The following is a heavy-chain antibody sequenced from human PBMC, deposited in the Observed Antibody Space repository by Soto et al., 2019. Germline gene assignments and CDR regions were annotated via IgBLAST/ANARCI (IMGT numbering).Heavy chain of an antibody. Sequence: GSLRLSCAASGFTFSTYWMSWIRQPPGKGLEWIGYIYYSGSTYYNPSLKSRVTISVDTSKNQFSLKLSSVTAADTAVYYCARLYRLQLGYYFDYWGQGTLVTVSS. CDR3: ARLYRLQLGYYFDY. J-gene: IGHJ4*02. CDR1: GFTFSTYW. CDR2: IYYSGST. V-gene: IGHV4-59*04. D-gene: IGHD6-13*01.